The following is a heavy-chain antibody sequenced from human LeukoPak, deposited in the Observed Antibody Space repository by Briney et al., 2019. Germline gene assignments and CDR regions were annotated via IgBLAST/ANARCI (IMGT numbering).Heavy chain of an antibody. D-gene: IGHD3-22*01. CDR1: GGTFSSYA. Sequence: ASVKVSCKASGGTFSSYAIRWVRQAPGQGLEWMGGIIPIFGTANYAQKFQGRVTITTDESTSTAYMELSSLRSEDTAVYYCGTYHFDYYDSSGYYVDYWGQGTLVTVSS. V-gene: IGHV1-69*05. J-gene: IGHJ4*02. CDR3: GTYHFDYYDSSGYYVDY. CDR2: IIPIFGTA.